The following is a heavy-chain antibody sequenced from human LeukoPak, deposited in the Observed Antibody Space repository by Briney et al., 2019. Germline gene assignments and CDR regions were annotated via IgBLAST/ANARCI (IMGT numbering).Heavy chain of an antibody. Sequence: GGSLRLSCAASGFTFSSYWMSWVRQAPGKGLEWVANIKDDGSDRHYVDSVKGRFTISRDNSKNTLYLQMNSLRAEDTAVYYCARDGYTSSFLDYWGQGTLVTVSS. CDR3: ARDGYTSSFLDY. D-gene: IGHD5-24*01. CDR2: IKDDGSDR. V-gene: IGHV3-7*01. J-gene: IGHJ4*02. CDR1: GFTFSSYW.